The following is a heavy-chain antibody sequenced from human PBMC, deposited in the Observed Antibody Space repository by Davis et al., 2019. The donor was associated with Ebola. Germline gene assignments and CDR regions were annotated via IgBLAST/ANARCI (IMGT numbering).Heavy chain of an antibody. CDR1: GGSFSGYY. V-gene: IGHV4-34*01. CDR3: ARGISGY. CDR2: INHSGST. D-gene: IGHD3-10*01. J-gene: IGHJ4*02. Sequence: MPGGSLRLSCAVYGGSFSGYYWSWIRQPPGKGLEWIEEINHSGSTNYNPSLKSRITISVDTSKNQFSLKLSSVTAADTAVYYCARGISGYWGQGTLVTVSS.